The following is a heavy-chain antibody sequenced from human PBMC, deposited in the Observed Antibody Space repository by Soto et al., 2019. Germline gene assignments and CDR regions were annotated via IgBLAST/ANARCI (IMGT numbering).Heavy chain of an antibody. CDR1: GYSFTSYW. D-gene: IGHD3-22*01. CDR2: IYPGDSDT. CDR3: AVTNHYDSSGYYPFDY. V-gene: IGHV5-51*01. J-gene: IGHJ4*02. Sequence: GESLKISCKGSGYSFTSYWIGWVRQMTGKGLEWMGIIYPGDSDTRYSPTFKGQVTISADKSISTAYLQWSSLKASDTAMYYCAVTNHYDSSGYYPFDYWGQGTLVTVSS.